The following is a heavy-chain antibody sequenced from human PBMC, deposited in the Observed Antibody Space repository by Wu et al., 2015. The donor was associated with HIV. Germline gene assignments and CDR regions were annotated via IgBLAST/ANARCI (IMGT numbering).Heavy chain of an antibody. Sequence: QVHLMQSGAEMKKPGASMKISCQASGYTFSNYYMHWVRQAPGQGLEWMGVINPSGGATRYAQRFQGRISITTDTSTNTVYMELRSLRSDDTAVYYCARVWSVVPAAIAGYSSGWLDYWGQGTLVTVSS. CDR3: ARVWSVVPAAIAGYSSGWLDY. D-gene: IGHD6-19*01. V-gene: IGHV1-46*01. J-gene: IGHJ4*02. CDR2: INPSGGAT. CDR1: GYTFSNYY.